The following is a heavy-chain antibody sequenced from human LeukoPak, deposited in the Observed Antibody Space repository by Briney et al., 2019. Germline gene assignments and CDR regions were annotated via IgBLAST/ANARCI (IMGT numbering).Heavy chain of an antibody. CDR3: ARARGNGAAAAPRYDYYGMDV. D-gene: IGHD6-13*01. Sequence: SETLPLTCLVYGGSFSGYYWRWIRQPPGKGLEWIGEINHSGSTNYNPSLKSRVTISVDTSKNQFSLKLSSVTAADTAVYYCARARGNGAAAAPRYDYYGMDVWGQGTTVTVSS. CDR1: GGSFSGYY. J-gene: IGHJ6*02. CDR2: INHSGST. V-gene: IGHV4-34*01.